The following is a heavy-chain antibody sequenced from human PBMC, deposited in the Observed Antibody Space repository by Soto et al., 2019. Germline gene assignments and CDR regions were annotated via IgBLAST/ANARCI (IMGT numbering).Heavy chain of an antibody. D-gene: IGHD2-21*02. CDR2: INAGDGNT. Sequence: ASVKVSCKASGYTFTTYALHWVRQAPGQRLEWMGCINAGDGNTKYSQKFQGRVTIARDTSASTVYMELSSLRSEDTAVYYCARSIVVVTALDYWGQGTLVTVSS. V-gene: IGHV1-3*01. CDR1: GYTFTTYA. J-gene: IGHJ4*02. CDR3: ARSIVVVTALDY.